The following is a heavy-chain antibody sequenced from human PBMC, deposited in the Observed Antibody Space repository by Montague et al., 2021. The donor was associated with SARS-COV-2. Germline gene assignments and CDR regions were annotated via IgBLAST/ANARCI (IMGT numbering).Heavy chain of an antibody. CDR2: IYYSGST. V-gene: IGHV4-39*01. CDR3: ARHSGRDTIFGVVIIFDAFDV. Sequence: SETLSLTCTVSGGSISSSNYYWGWIRQPPGKGLEWIGSIYYSGSTYYTLSLKSRVTISVDTSKNSFSLRSGSATAADTAVYYCARHSGRDTIFGVVIIFDAFDVWGQGTMVTVSS. J-gene: IGHJ3*01. CDR1: GGSISSSNYY. D-gene: IGHD3-3*01.